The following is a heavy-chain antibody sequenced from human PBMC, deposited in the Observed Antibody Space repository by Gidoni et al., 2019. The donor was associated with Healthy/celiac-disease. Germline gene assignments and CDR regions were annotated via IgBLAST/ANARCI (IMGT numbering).Heavy chain of an antibody. CDR2: ISYDGSNK. CDR3: ATCPCSGGSCEYLDY. J-gene: IGHJ4*02. D-gene: IGHD2-15*01. Sequence: QVKRVEYGGGEVKHGRYLRLSCEAYGFTLGSYCMHWVRQAPGKVLEWVAVISYDGSNKYYADSVKGRFTISRDNSKNTLYLQMNSLRAEDTAVYYCATCPCSGGSCEYLDYWGQGTLVTVSS. V-gene: IGHV3-30*03. CDR1: GFTLGSYC.